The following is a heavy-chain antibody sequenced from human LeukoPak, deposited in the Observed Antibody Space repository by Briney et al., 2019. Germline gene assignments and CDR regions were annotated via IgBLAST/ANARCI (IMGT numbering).Heavy chain of an antibody. CDR1: RFTFSSYS. CDR2: INSSSSTI. D-gene: IGHD3-22*01. Sequence: GGSLRLSCAAYRFTFSSYSMNWIRQAPGKGMDCFSCINSSSSTIYYAYSVKGRFTISRDNAKNSLYLQMNSLRAEDTAVYYCAREYYYDSSGYLDAFDIWGQGTMVTVSS. J-gene: IGHJ3*02. CDR3: AREYYYDSSGYLDAFDI. V-gene: IGHV3-48*01.